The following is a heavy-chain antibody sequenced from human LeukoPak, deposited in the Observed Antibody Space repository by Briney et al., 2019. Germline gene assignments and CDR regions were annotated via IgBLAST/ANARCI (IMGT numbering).Heavy chain of an antibody. D-gene: IGHD4-23*01. CDR1: GFTFTSSA. Sequence: SVKVSCKASGFTFTSSAMQWVRQARGQRLEWIGWVVVGSGNTNYAQKFQERVTITRDMSTSTAYMELSSLRSEDTAVYYCAADLGGYSSFDYWGQGTLVTVSS. J-gene: IGHJ4*02. CDR2: VVVGSGNT. V-gene: IGHV1-58*02. CDR3: AADLGGYSSFDY.